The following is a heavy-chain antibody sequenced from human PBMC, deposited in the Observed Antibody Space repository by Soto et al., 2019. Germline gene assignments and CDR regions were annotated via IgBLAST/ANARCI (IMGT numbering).Heavy chain of an antibody. J-gene: IGHJ4*02. CDR1: GFTFSSYE. D-gene: IGHD2-2*01. Sequence: GESLKISCAASGFTFSSYEMNWVRQAPGKGLEWVSYISSSGSTIYYADSVKGRFTISRDNAKNSLYLQMNSLRAEDTAVYYCARQYCSSTSCYFDYWGQGTLVTVSS. V-gene: IGHV3-48*03. CDR2: ISSSGSTI. CDR3: ARQYCSSTSCYFDY.